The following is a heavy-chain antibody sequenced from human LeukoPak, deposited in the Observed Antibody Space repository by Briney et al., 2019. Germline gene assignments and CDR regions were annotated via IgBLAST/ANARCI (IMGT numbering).Heavy chain of an antibody. D-gene: IGHD5-24*01. CDR1: GFTFSSNW. J-gene: IGHJ4*02. Sequence: GGSLRLSCAVSGFTFSSNWMSWVRQAPGKGLEWVANIKQDGSEKYYVDSMRGRFTISRDNAKNSLYLQMNSLRAEDTAVYYCARVARVGVGYGYNSGLFDYWGQGTLVTVSS. CDR3: ARVARVGVGYGYNSGLFDY. CDR2: IKQDGSEK. V-gene: IGHV3-7*01.